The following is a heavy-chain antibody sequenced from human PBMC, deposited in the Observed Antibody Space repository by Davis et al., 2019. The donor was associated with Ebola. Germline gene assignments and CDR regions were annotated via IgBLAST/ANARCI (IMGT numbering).Heavy chain of an antibody. V-gene: IGHV3-48*04. J-gene: IGHJ6*02. D-gene: IGHD6-13*01. CDR1: GFTFSSYS. CDR3: ARDCRSSWYVLWDYGMDV. CDR2: ISSSSSTI. Sequence: GESLKISCAASGFTFSSYSMNWVRQAPGKGLEWVSYISSSSSTIYYADSVKGRFTISRDNAKNSLYLQMNSLRAEDTAVYYCARDCRSSWYVLWDYGMDVWGQGTTVTVSS.